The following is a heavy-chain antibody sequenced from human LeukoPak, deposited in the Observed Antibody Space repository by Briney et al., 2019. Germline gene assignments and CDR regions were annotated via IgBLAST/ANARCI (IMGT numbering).Heavy chain of an antibody. CDR2: ISSNGGST. D-gene: IGHD1-26*01. CDR1: GFTFSNYA. V-gene: IGHV3-64D*06. CDR3: VKDQMGGSYVSVD. J-gene: IGHJ4*02. Sequence: WGSLRLSCSASGFTFSNYAMHWVRQAPGKGLEYVSAISSNGGSTYYADSVKGRFTISRDNSKNTLYLQMSSLRAEDTAVYYCVKDQMGGSYVSVDWGQGTLVTVSS.